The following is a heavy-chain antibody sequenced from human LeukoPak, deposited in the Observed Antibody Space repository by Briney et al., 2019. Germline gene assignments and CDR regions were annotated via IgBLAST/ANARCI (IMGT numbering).Heavy chain of an antibody. V-gene: IGHV3-21*01. J-gene: IGHJ4*02. Sequence: GGSLRLSCAASGFTFSSYSMNWVRQAPGKGLEWVSSISSSSYIYYADSVKGRFTISRDNAKNSLYLQMNSLRAEDTAVYYCARDLYDSSGLGDYWGQGTLVTVSS. CDR3: ARDLYDSSGLGDY. CDR1: GFTFSSYS. D-gene: IGHD3-22*01. CDR2: ISSSSYI.